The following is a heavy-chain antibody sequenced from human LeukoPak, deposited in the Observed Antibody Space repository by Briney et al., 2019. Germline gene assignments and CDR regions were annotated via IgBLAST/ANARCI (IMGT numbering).Heavy chain of an antibody. CDR2: IYYSGST. D-gene: IGHD5-24*01. CDR3: ARMAWLQPFDY. CDR1: GDSISSWY. Sequence: SETLSLTCTVSGDSISSWYWSWIRQPPGKGLEWIGYIYYSGSTNYNPSLKSRVTISVDTSKNQFSLKLSSVTAADTAVYYCARMAWLQPFDYWGQGTLVTVSS. V-gene: IGHV4-59*08. J-gene: IGHJ4*02.